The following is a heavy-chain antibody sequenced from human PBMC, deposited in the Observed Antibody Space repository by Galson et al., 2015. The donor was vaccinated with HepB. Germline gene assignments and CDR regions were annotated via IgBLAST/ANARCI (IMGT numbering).Heavy chain of an antibody. CDR1: GYTFTMYA. Sequence: SVKVSCKASGYTFTMYAMHWVRQAPGQRPEWMGWINVGNGNTKYSQKFQGRVTITRDTSARTAYMELGSLKSEDTAEYYCARSGRFGIAAADHGLYWGQGTLVTVS. D-gene: IGHD6-13*01. CDR2: INVGNGNT. J-gene: IGHJ4*02. CDR3: ARSGRFGIAAADHGLY. V-gene: IGHV1-3*01.